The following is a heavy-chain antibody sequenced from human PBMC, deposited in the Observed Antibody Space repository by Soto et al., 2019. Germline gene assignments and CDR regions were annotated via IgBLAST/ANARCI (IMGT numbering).Heavy chain of an antibody. Sequence: EVQLVESGGGLVQPGGSLRLSCAASGFIFSNYWMYWVRQAPGKGLEWVANIKLDGSEKYYVESVKGRFTISRDNARNSLYLQMNSLRAEDTAVYYCVRDVTGGYSFGSWGQGTLVTVSS. CDR1: GFIFSNYW. CDR3: VRDVTGGYSFGS. J-gene: IGHJ4*02. V-gene: IGHV3-7*05. CDR2: IKLDGSEK. D-gene: IGHD5-18*01.